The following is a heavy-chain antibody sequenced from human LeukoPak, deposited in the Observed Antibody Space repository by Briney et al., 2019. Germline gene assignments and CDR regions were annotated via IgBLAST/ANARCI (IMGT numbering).Heavy chain of an antibody. CDR3: VIDGDAYYFDL. CDR1: GLTIGGYW. Sequence: PGGSLRLSCAASGLTIGGYWMRWVSHAPGKGMMWFSHIKSDGSSTNYASSVSRRFTISKDNTNNSLFLQIVGLSAEDTAIYYCVIDGDAYYFDLWGQGILVTVSS. V-gene: IGHV3-74*01. CDR2: IKSDGSST. D-gene: IGHD2-2*01. J-gene: IGHJ4*02.